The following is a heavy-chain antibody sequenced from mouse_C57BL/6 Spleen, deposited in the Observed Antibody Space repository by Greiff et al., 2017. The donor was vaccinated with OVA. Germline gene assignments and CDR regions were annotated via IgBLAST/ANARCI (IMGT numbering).Heavy chain of an antibody. V-gene: IGHV1-59*01. CDR1: GYTFTSYW. J-gene: IGHJ2*01. CDR3: AREDYGSSYPPFDY. Sequence: QVQLKQPGAELVRPGTSVKLSCKASGYTFTSYWMHWVKQRPGQGLEWIGVIDPSDSYTNYNQKFKGKATLTVDTSSSTAYMQLSSLTSEDSAVYYCAREDYGSSYPPFDYWGQGTTLTVSS. D-gene: IGHD1-1*01. CDR2: IDPSDSYT.